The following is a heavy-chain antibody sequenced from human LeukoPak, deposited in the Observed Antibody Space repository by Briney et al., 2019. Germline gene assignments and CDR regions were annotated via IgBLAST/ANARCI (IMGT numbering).Heavy chain of an antibody. CDR2: ISAYNGNT. CDR3: ARAIAAAGYYYYGMDV. D-gene: IGHD6-13*01. J-gene: IGHJ6*02. Sequence: ASVKVSCKTSGYTFTSYGISWVRQAPGQGLEWMGWISAYNGNTNYAQKLQGRVTMTTDTSTSTAYMELRSLRSDDTAVYYCARAIAAAGYYYYGMDVWGQGTTVTVSS. CDR1: GYTFTSYG. V-gene: IGHV1-18*01.